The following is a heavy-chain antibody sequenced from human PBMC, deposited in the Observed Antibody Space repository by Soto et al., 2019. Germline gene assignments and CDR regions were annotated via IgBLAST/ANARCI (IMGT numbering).Heavy chain of an antibody. J-gene: IGHJ3*02. D-gene: IGHD3-22*01. V-gene: IGHV5-51*01. Sequence: GESLKISCKGSGYSFTSYWIGWVRQMPGKGLEWMGIIYPGDSDTRYSPSFQGQVTISADKSISTAYLQWSSLKASDTAMYYCPRPLTIFNSYDSSGYYFGPKIPLPGAFEIWGQGTMVTVSS. CDR1: GYSFTSYW. CDR2: IYPGDSDT. CDR3: PRPLTIFNSYDSSGYYFGPKIPLPGAFEI.